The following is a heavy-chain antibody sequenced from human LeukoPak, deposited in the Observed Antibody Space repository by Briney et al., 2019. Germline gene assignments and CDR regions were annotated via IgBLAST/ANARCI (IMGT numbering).Heavy chain of an antibody. CDR2: IYTSGST. Sequence: SQTLSLTCTVSCGSISSGSYYWSWIRQPAGKGLEWIGRIYTSGSTNYNPSLKSRVTISVDTSKNQFSLKLSSVTAADTAVYYCARLRDNWFDPWGQGTLVTVSS. V-gene: IGHV4-61*02. CDR1: CGSISSGSYY. J-gene: IGHJ5*02. CDR3: ARLRDNWFDP.